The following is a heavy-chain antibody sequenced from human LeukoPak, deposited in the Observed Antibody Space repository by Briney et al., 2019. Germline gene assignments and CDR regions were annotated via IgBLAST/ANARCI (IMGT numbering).Heavy chain of an antibody. J-gene: IGHJ4*02. CDR1: GFTFSSYA. CDR2: ISYDGSNK. Sequence: GGSLRLSCAASGFTFSSYAMHWVRQAPGKGLEWVAVISYDGSNKYYADSVKGRFTISRDNSKNTLYLQMNSLGAEDTAVYYCARDRVVVVPAAIFDYWGQGTLVTVSS. CDR3: ARDRVVVVPAAIFDY. D-gene: IGHD2-2*01. V-gene: IGHV3-30-3*01.